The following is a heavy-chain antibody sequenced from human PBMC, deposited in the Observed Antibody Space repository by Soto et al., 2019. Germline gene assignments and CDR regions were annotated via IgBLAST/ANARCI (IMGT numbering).Heavy chain of an antibody. V-gene: IGHV3-53*04. J-gene: IGHJ6*03. CDR1: GFTVSSNY. D-gene: IGHD6-6*01. CDR2: IYSGGST. CDR3: ARFLKGYSSSSVYYYYYYMDV. Sequence: GGSLRLSCAASGFTVSSNYMSWVRQAPGKGLEWVSVIYSGGSTYYADSVKGRFTISRHNSKNTLYLQMNSLRAEDTAVYYCARFLKGYSSSSVYYYYYYMDVWGKGTTVTVSS.